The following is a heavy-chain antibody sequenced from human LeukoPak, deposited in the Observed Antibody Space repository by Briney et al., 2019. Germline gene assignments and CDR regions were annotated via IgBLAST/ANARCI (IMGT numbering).Heavy chain of an antibody. D-gene: IGHD2-2*01. CDR3: AREALGYCSSTTCYGGGYYYGMDV. V-gene: IGHV4-34*01. Sequence: DPSETLSLTCAVYGGSFSGYYWSWLRQPPGKGLEWIGEINHSGSTNYNPSLKSRVTISVDTSKNQFSLKLSSVTAADTAVYYCAREALGYCSSTTCYGGGYYYGMDVWGQGTTVTVSS. J-gene: IGHJ6*02. CDR2: INHSGST. CDR1: GGSFSGYY.